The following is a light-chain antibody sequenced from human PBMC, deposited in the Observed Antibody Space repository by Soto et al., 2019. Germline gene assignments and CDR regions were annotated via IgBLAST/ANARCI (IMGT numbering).Light chain of an antibody. J-gene: IGLJ1*01. Sequence: QSALTQPASVSGSPGQSITISCTGTSSDVGGYNYVSWYQQHPGKAPKLMIYAVSNRPSGVSNRFSGSKSGNTVTLTISGRQAEDEADYYCCSYTVSGTNLFGTGTKATVL. CDR2: AVS. CDR1: SSDVGGYNY. CDR3: CSYTVSGTNL. V-gene: IGLV2-14*01.